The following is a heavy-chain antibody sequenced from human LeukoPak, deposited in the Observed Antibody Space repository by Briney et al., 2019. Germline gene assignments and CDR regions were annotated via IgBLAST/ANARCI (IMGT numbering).Heavy chain of an antibody. CDR1: GFTVSSNH. D-gene: IGHD2-2*01. J-gene: IGHJ4*02. CDR2: IYTGGLT. V-gene: IGHV3-53*01. CDR3: ARDNAPAGGGLDY. Sequence: PGGSLRLSCAASGFTVSSNHMTWVRQDPGRGREWLSEIYTGGLTFYAASVTGRSTISRDNSKNTVYLQMNSLGVEDTARYYCARDNAPAGGGLDYWGQGTLVTVSS.